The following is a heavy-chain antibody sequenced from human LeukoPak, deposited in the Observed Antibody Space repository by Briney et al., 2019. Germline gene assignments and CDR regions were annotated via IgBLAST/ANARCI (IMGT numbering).Heavy chain of an antibody. D-gene: IGHD3-10*02. J-gene: IGHJ6*04. V-gene: IGHV3-48*04. CDR3: AELGITMIGGV. CDR1: RFTFTSYG. CDR2: ISSSGSNI. Sequence: PGGTLRLSCAASRFTFTSYGMHWVRDAPRKGLERVSYISSSGSNIYYADSVKGRFTISRENDKNSLYLQMNSLRAEDTAVYYCAELGITMIGGVWGKGTTVTISS.